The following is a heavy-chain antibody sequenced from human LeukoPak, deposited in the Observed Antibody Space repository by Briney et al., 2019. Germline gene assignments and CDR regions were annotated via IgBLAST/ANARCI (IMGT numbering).Heavy chain of an antibody. J-gene: IGHJ3*01. CDR3: ARPGLGIGAADLGDDAFDV. Sequence: GGSLRLSCAASGFTFDDYAMHWVRQAPGKGLEWVSGISWNSGSIGYADSVKGRFTISRGNAKNSLFLQMNSLRADDTAMYYCARPGLGIGAADLGDDAFDVWGQGTMVTVSS. CDR1: GFTFDDYA. V-gene: IGHV3-9*01. CDR2: ISWNSGSI. D-gene: IGHD6-13*01.